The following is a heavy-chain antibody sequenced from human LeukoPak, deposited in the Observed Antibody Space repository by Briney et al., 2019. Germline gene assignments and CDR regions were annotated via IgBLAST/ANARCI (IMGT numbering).Heavy chain of an antibody. CDR2: IIPIFGTA. Sequence: ASVKVSCKASGGTFSSYAIIWVRQAPGQGLKWMGGIIPIFGTANYAQKFQGRVTITADESTSTAYMELSSLRSEDTAVYYCARSLGFSPPFDYWGQGTLVTVSS. J-gene: IGHJ4*02. CDR1: GGTFSSYA. D-gene: IGHD3-3*01. V-gene: IGHV1-69*01. CDR3: ARSLGFSPPFDY.